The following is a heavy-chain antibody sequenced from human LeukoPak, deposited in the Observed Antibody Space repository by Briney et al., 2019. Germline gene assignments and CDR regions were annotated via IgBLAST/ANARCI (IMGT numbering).Heavy chain of an antibody. CDR1: GFTVSSNY. D-gene: IGHD2-21*01. CDR3: ARDGPYCGGDCYPYYFDY. J-gene: IGHJ4*02. V-gene: IGHV3-53*01. Sequence: GGSLRLSCAASGFTVSSNYMSWVRQAPGKGLEWVSVIYSGGSTYYADSVKGRFTISRDNAKNSLYLQMNSLRAEDTAVYYCARDGPYCGGDCYPYYFDYWGQGTLVTVSS. CDR2: IYSGGST.